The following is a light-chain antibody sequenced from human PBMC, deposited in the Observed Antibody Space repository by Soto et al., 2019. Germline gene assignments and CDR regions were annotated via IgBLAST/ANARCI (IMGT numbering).Light chain of an antibody. J-gene: IGKJ1*01. CDR3: QQYGGSPAT. CDR2: GAS. Sequence: EIVLTQSPGTLSLSPGERATLSCRASQSVSSNYLAWYQQKPGQAPRLLIYGASNRATGIPDRFSGSGSGTDFTLTISRLEPEDFALYYCQQYGGSPATFGQGTKVEIK. V-gene: IGKV3-20*01. CDR1: QSVSSNY.